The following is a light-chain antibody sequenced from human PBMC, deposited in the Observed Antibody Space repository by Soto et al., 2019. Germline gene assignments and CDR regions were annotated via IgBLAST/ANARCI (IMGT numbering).Light chain of an antibody. CDR3: QQYNSWPPFT. J-gene: IGKJ3*01. V-gene: IGKV3-15*01. Sequence: EVVMTQSPATLSVSPGERATLSCRASQSININLAWYQQRPGQAPRLLIYRASTRATGIPARFSGSGSGTDFTLTIGSLQSEDFAVYYCQQYNSWPPFTFGPGTKVDIK. CDR1: QSININ. CDR2: RAS.